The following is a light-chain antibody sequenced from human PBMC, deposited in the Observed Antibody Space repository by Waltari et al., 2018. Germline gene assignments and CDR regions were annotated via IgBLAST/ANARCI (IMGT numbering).Light chain of an antibody. Sequence: ETTLTQSPAFMSATPGDKVIISCKASQNIDDDMNWYQQRPGEAAIFIIQEASTLVPGVPSRFSGSGSGTDFTLKISRVEAEDVGVYYCMQALQTPFTFGPGTKVDIK. CDR2: EAS. V-gene: IGKV5-2*01. CDR3: MQALQTPFT. CDR1: QNIDDD. J-gene: IGKJ3*01.